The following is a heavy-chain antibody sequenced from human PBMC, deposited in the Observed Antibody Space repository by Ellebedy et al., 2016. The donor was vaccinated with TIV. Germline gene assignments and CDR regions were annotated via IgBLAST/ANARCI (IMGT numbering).Heavy chain of an antibody. CDR3: ARGRYYGSGSSDP. V-gene: IGHV4-39*07. CDR1: SGSISSSDYY. Sequence: MPSETLSLTCTVSSGSISSSDYYWAWIRQPPGKGLEWIGSIYYSGSTYYNPSLKSRVTISVDTSKNQFSLKLSSVTAADTAVYYCARGRYYGSGSSDPWGQGTLVTVSS. J-gene: IGHJ5*02. CDR2: IYYSGST. D-gene: IGHD3-10*01.